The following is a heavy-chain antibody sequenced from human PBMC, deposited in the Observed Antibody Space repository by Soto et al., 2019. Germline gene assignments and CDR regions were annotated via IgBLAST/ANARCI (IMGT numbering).Heavy chain of an antibody. J-gene: IGHJ6*02. CDR2: IRSKANSYAT. CDR1: GFTFSGSA. CDR3: TSQIVVVVAATPYGMDV. Sequence: GGSLRLSCAASGFTFSGSAMHWVRQASGKGLEWVGRIRSKANSYATAYAASVKGRFTISRDDSKNTAYLQMNSLKTEDTAVYYCTSQIVVVVAATPYGMDVWGQGTMVTVSS. D-gene: IGHD2-15*01. V-gene: IGHV3-73*01.